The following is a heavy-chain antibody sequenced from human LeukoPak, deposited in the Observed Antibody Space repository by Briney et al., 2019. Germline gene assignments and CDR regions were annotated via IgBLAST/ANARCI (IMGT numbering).Heavy chain of an antibody. V-gene: IGHV3-20*04. CDR2: VSWIGGST. Sequence: GGSLRLSCAASGFTFDDSGMSWVRDAPGEGLGWVFVVSWIGGSTGYADSVKGRFTISRDNANNSLYLQMNSLRAEHTALYYCARETYYYDSSGSSRFDYWGQGTLVTVSS. CDR3: ARETYYYDSSGSSRFDY. J-gene: IGHJ4*02. D-gene: IGHD3-22*01. CDR1: GFTFDDSG.